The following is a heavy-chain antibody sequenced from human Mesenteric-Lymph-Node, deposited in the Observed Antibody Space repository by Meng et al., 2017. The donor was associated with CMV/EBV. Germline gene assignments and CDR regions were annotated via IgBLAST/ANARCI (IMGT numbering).Heavy chain of an antibody. Sequence: SVTGGDWWSWVRQPPGKGLEWIGEMYHNENAFYKSKTLYNPSLESRVTLSVDKSKNLFSLKVISVTAADTAVYYCARVATVVSQVDYWGQGILVTVSS. J-gene: IGHJ4*02. CDR2: MYHNENAFYKSKT. D-gene: IGHD3-22*01. CDR3: ARVATVVSQVDY. V-gene: IGHV4-4*02. CDR1: SVTGGDW.